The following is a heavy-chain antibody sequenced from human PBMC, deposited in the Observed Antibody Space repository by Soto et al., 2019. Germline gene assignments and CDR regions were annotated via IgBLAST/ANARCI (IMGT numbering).Heavy chain of an antibody. CDR3: ARVTGIAAAGKGFYFDY. CDR2: IYHSGST. V-gene: IGHV4-30-2*01. CDR1: GGSISSGGYS. Sequence: QLQLQESGSGLVKPSQTLSLTCAVSGGSISSGGYSWSWIRQPPGKGLEWIGYIYHSGSTYYNPSLKSRVTISVDRSKNQFSLKLSSVTAADTAVYYCARVTGIAAAGKGFYFDYWGQGTLVTVSS. D-gene: IGHD6-13*01. J-gene: IGHJ4*02.